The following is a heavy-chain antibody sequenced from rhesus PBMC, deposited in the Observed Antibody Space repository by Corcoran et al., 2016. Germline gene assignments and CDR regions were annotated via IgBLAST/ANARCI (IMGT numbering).Heavy chain of an antibody. J-gene: IGHJ4*01. Sequence: EVQLVESGGGLVQPGGSLRLSCAASGFTFGEYGMHWVRQAPGKGLEWVSSISNTGTSVYYAYSVKGRITVSRDNAKNSLSLQMSSLRAEDTAVYYCTRDRVAAAGPLDYWGQGVLVTVSS. D-gene: IGHD6S26*01. CDR3: TRDRVAAAGPLDY. CDR2: ISNTGTSV. V-gene: IGHV3-183*02. CDR1: GFTFGEYG.